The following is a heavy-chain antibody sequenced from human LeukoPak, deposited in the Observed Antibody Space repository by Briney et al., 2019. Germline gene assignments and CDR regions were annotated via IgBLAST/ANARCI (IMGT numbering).Heavy chain of an antibody. CDR1: GLTFSSSG. J-gene: IGHJ4*02. V-gene: IGHV3-30*02. D-gene: IGHD1-26*01. Sequence: GGSLRLSCAASGLTFSSSGMHWVRQAPGKGLEWAAFIRYDETNKHYADSVKGRFTISRDNSKNTLYLQMNSLRSEDTAVYYCAKGVYGGSSGGFYFDYWGQGALVTVSS. CDR2: IRYDETNK. CDR3: AKGVYGGSSGGFYFDY.